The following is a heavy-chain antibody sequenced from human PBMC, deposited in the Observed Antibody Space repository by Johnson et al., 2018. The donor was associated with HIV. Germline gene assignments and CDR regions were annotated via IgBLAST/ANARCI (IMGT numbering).Heavy chain of an antibody. Sequence: VQLVESGGGVVRPGGSLRLSCAASGFTFDDYGMSWVRQAPGKGLEWVAGINWNGGSKGYEDSVKGRFTISRDNAKNTLYLKMTSLRAEETALYYCAREPWPRGATGDYAFDIWGQGTMVTVSS. CDR1: GFTFDDYG. J-gene: IGHJ3*02. CDR2: INWNGGSK. CDR3: AREPWPRGATGDYAFDI. V-gene: IGHV3-20*04. D-gene: IGHD1-26*01.